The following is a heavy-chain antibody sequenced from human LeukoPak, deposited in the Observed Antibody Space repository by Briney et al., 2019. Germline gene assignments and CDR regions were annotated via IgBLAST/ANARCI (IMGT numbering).Heavy chain of an antibody. Sequence: GSLRLSCAASGFTFSGSAIHWVRQSSGKGLEWVGQIDKKDKGYATATAYAASVKGRFTISRDDSINTAYLQMKSLKTEDTALYYCTRDSGTYHWFDPWGQGTLVTVSS. J-gene: IGHJ5*02. D-gene: IGHD1-26*01. CDR2: IDKKDKGYATAT. CDR1: GFTFSGSA. CDR3: TRDSGTYHWFDP. V-gene: IGHV3-73*01.